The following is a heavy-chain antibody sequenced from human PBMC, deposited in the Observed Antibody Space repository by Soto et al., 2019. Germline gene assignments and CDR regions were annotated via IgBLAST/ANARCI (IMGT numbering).Heavy chain of an antibody. CDR1: GGTFSNYA. CDR2: IIPIFGTT. V-gene: IGHV1-69*12. CDR3: ARVEAVAGIYNYHGLDV. J-gene: IGHJ6*02. D-gene: IGHD6-19*01. Sequence: QVQLVQSGAEVMKPGSSVKVSCKASGGTFSNYAISWVRQAPGQGLEWMGGIIPIFGTTYYAQKFQGRVTIIADASTTTVYLELSSLRSEDTAMYYCARVEAVAGIYNYHGLDVWGQGTAVSVSS.